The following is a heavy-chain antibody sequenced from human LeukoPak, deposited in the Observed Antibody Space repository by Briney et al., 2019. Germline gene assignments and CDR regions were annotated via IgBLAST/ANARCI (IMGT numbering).Heavy chain of an antibody. V-gene: IGHV1-2*02. CDR3: ARDRGYQLLLDFQH. D-gene: IGHD2-2*01. J-gene: IGHJ1*01. CDR2: IKPNSGGT. Sequence: ASVKVSCKASGYTFTGYYMHWVRQAPGQGLEWMGWIKPNSGGTNYAQKFQGRVTMTGDTSISTAYMELSRLRSDDTAVYYCARDRGYQLLLDFQHWGQGTLVTVSS. CDR1: GYTFTGYY.